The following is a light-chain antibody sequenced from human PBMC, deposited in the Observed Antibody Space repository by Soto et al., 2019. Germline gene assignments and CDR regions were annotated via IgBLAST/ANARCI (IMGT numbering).Light chain of an antibody. Sequence: EIVLTQSPGTLSLSPGERATLSCLASQSVSSNFLAWYQQKPGQAPRLLIYDGSNRATGIPDRFSGSGSGTDFTLTISRLEPEDFAVYYCQQRGNWPLTFGGGTKVDIK. J-gene: IGKJ4*01. CDR3: QQRGNWPLT. CDR1: QSVSSNF. V-gene: IGKV3D-20*02. CDR2: DGS.